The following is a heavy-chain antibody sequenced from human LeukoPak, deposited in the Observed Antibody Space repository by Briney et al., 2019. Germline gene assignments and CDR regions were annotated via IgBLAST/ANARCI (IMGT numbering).Heavy chain of an antibody. V-gene: IGHV4-34*01. CDR3: ARDPFWSGYGYGED. D-gene: IGHD3-3*01. J-gene: IGHJ4*02. CDR1: GGSFSGYY. Sequence: SETLSLTCAVYGGSFSGYYWSWIRQPPGKGLEWIGEINHSGSTNYNPSLRSRVTISVDTSKNQFSLKLSSVTGADTAVYYCARDPFWSGYGYGEDWGQGTLVTVSS. CDR2: INHSGST.